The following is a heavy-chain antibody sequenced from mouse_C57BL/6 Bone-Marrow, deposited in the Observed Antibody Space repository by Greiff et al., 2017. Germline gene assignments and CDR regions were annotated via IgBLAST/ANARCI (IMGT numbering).Heavy chain of an antibody. D-gene: IGHD1-1*01. Sequence: VKLQQSGAELARPGASVKLSCKASGYTFTSYGLSWVTQRTGQGLEWIGEIYPRSGNTYYNEKFKGTATLTADKSSSTAYMELRIRTSEDSAGYCWARWNYYGRSYGYWGQGTTLTVSS. CDR2: IYPRSGNT. CDR1: GYTFTSYG. CDR3: ARWNYYGRSYGY. J-gene: IGHJ2*01. V-gene: IGHV1-81*01.